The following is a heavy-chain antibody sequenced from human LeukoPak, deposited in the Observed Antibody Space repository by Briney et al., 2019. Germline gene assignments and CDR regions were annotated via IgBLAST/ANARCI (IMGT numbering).Heavy chain of an antibody. CDR1: GYTFTSYA. V-gene: IGHV1-3*01. CDR3: ARVVPDYFDSSGYQEGWFDP. Sequence: ASVNVSCRASGYTFTSYAIHWVRQAPGQRLEWMGWINPGNGNTKYSQNFQGRVTITRDTSATTAYMELSSLRSEDTAIYYCARVVPDYFDSSGYQEGWFDPWGQGTLVTVSS. J-gene: IGHJ5*02. CDR2: INPGNGNT. D-gene: IGHD3-22*01.